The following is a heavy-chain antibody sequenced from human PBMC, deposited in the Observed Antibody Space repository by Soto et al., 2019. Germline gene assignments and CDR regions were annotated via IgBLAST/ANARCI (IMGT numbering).Heavy chain of an antibody. J-gene: IGHJ4*02. CDR3: ARQPGISSFIAVFDY. CDR1: GGSISSYY. V-gene: IGHV4-59*08. Sequence: PSETLSLTCTVSGGSISSYYWSWIRQPPGKGLEWIGYIYYSGSTNYNPSLKSRVTISVDTSKNQFSLKLSSVTAADTAVYYCARQPGISSFIAVFDYWGQGTLVTVSS. D-gene: IGHD6-6*01. CDR2: IYYSGST.